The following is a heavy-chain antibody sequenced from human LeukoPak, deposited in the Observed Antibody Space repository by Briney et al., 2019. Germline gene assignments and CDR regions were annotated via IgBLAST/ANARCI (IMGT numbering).Heavy chain of an antibody. Sequence: PSETLSLTCTVSGYSISSGYYWGWIRQPPGKGLEWIGSIYHSGSTYYNPSLKSRVTISVDTSKNQFSLKLSSVTAADTAVYYCARKAKWYSSSFNWFDPWGQGTLVTVSS. J-gene: IGHJ5*02. V-gene: IGHV4-38-2*02. CDR1: GYSISSGYY. CDR2: IYHSGST. CDR3: ARKAKWYSSSFNWFDP. D-gene: IGHD6-13*01.